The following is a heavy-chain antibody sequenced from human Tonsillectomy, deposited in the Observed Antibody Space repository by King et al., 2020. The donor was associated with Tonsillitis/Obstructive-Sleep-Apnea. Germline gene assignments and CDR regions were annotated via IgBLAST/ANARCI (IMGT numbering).Heavy chain of an antibody. V-gene: IGHV3-9*01. D-gene: IGHD6-6*01. CDR1: GFTFDDYA. J-gene: IGHJ6*03. CDR2: ISWNSGSI. Sequence: VQLVESGGGLVQPGRSLRLSCAASGFTFDDYAMHWVRQAPGKGLEWVSGISWNSGSIGYADSVKGRFTISLDNAKNSLYLQMNSLRAEDTALYYCAKDALGSSSSRPYYYYYIDFWGKGTTVTVSS. CDR3: AKDALGSSSSRPYYYYYIDF.